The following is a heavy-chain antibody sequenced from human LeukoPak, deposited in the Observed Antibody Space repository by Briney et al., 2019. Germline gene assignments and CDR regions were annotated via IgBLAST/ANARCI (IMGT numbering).Heavy chain of an antibody. V-gene: IGHV3-7*01. CDR2: IKQEGSEK. D-gene: IGHD5-12*01. J-gene: IGHJ4*02. CDR3: ARAPTLVATANYDY. CDR1: GFTFSSYC. Sequence: GGSLRLSCAASGFTFSSYCMSWVRQAPGKGLEWVANIKQEGSEKYYVDSVKGRFTISRDSAKNSLYLQMNSLRAEDTAVYYCARAPTLVATANYDYWGQGTLVTVSS.